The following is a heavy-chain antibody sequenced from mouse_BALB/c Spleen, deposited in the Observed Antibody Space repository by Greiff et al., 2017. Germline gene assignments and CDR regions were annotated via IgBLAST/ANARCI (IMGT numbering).Heavy chain of an antibody. CDR3: ARGSPFAY. CDR1: GFNITDTY. J-gene: IGHJ3*01. V-gene: IGHV14-3*02. Sequence: VQLQQSGAELVKPGASVKLSCTASGFNITDTYMHWVKQRPEQGLEWIGRIDPANGNTKYDPKFQGKATITADTSSNTAYLQLSSLTSEDTAVYYCARGSPFAYWGQGTLVTVSA. CDR2: IDPANGNT.